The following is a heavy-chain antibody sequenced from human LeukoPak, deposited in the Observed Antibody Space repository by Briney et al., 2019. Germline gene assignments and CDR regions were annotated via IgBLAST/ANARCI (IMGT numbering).Heavy chain of an antibody. CDR2: INSDGSST. V-gene: IGHV3-74*01. D-gene: IGHD3-10*01. CDR3: ARDRNTMVQGWFDP. Sequence: PGGSLRLSCAASGFTFSSYWMHWVRQAPGKGLVWVSRINSDGSSTSHADSVKGRFTISRDNAKNTLYLQMNSLRAEDTAVYYCARDRNTMVQGWFDPWGQGTLVTVSS. CDR1: GFTFSSYW. J-gene: IGHJ5*02.